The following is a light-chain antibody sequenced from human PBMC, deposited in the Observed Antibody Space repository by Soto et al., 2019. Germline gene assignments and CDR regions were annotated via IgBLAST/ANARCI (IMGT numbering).Light chain of an antibody. CDR2: YDS. CDR3: QVVDSGCDRAVV. J-gene: IGLJ2*01. CDR1: NIGRKS. V-gene: IGLV3-21*04. Sequence: SYELTQPPSVSVAPGKTARITCGGNNIGRKSVHWYQQKPSRAPVLVIYYDSDRHSGIPARLSGSNSGNTATLTISRVEAWDVADYYCQVVDSGCDRAVVFGGVTNLTV.